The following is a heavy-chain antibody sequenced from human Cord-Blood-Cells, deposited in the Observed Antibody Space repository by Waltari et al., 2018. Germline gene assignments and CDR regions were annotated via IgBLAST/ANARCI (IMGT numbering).Heavy chain of an antibody. CDR3: ARDNVGAFDI. CDR2: IGTAGDT. J-gene: IGHJ3*02. D-gene: IGHD2-15*01. CDR1: GFPFSTSD. Sequence: EVQLVESGGGLVQPGGSLRLSCAASGFPFSTSDMHWVRQATGKGLEWVSAIGTAGDTYYPGSVKGRFTISRENAKNSLYLQMNSLRAGDTAVYYCARDNVGAFDIWGQGTMVTVSS. V-gene: IGHV3-13*01.